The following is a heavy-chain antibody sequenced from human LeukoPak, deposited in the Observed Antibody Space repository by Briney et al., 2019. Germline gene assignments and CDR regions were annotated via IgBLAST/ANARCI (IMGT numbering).Heavy chain of an antibody. V-gene: IGHV1-8*03. J-gene: IGHJ4*01. CDR1: GYAFTSYD. D-gene: IGHD3-16*01. CDR3: ARGTKSGLGESSGGY. Sequence: GASVKVSCKASGYAFTSYDINWVRQATGQGLEWMGWMNPNSGNTGYAQKFQGRVTITRNTSISTAYMELSSLRSEDTAVYYCARGTKSGLGESSGGYWGNGTLVTVSS. CDR2: MNPNSGNT.